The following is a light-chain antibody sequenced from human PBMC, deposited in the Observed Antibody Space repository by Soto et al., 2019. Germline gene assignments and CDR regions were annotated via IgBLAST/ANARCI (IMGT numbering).Light chain of an antibody. CDR1: QSVLYSSNNKNY. J-gene: IGKJ5*01. CDR2: WAS. Sequence: DSVMTQSPDALAVSLGERATINCKSSQSVLYSSNNKNYLAWYQQKPGQPPKLLIYWASTRESGVPDRFSGSGSGTDFTLTISSPQAEDVAVYYCQQSSITSITFAQVGRLEI. V-gene: IGKV4-1*01. CDR3: QQSSITSIT.